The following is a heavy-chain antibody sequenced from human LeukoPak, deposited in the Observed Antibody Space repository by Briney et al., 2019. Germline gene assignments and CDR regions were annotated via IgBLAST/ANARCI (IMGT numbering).Heavy chain of an antibody. J-gene: IGHJ4*02. CDR3: ARGVPSPFPDPFDH. CDR2: IYSGGAT. D-gene: IGHD2/OR15-2a*01. CDR1: GFTFSSYA. V-gene: IGHV3-23*01. Sequence: QTGGSLRLSCAASGFTFSSYAMSWVRQAPGKGPEWVSVIYSGGATHYADSVKGRFTISRDNSKNTLYLQMNSLRSEDTAVYYCARGVPSPFPDPFDHWGQGTLVTVSS.